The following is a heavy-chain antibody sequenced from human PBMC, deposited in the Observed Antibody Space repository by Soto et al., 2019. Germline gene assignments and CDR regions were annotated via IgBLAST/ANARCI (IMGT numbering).Heavy chain of an antibody. CDR1: AFTFGSYA. CDR2: ISASGGNT. Sequence: VGSLRLSCAASAFTFGSYAMSWVRQAPGKGLEWVSSISASGGNTYYADSVKGRFTISRGNSKNTLYLQMNSLRAEDTAVYYCAKSGSHSYFDYWGQGTLVTV. CDR3: AKSGSHSYFDY. J-gene: IGHJ4*02. V-gene: IGHV3-23*01. D-gene: IGHD3-10*01.